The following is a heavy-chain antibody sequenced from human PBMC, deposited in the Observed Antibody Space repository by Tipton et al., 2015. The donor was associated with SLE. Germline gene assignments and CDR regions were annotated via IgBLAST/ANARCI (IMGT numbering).Heavy chain of an antibody. CDR1: GDSISSHH. Sequence: TLSLTCTVSGDSISSHHWSWIRQAPGKGLEWIGYIYYSGITDYNPSLKSRVTIPVDTSKDQFSLKLNSVTAADTAVYYCAREGSLGAFDIWGQGTMVTVSS. CDR3: AREGSLGAFDI. J-gene: IGHJ3*02. D-gene: IGHD3-16*01. CDR2: IYYSGIT. V-gene: IGHV4-59*11.